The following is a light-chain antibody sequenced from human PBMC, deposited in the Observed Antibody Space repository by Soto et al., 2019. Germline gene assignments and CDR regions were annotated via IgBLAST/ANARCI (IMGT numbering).Light chain of an antibody. CDR3: QQYGSSPGT. V-gene: IGKV3-20*01. Sequence: IVLTQSPGTLSLSPGERATLSCRASQSVTSNYLAWYQQKPGQAPWLLIFGASIRATGLPDRFSGSGSGTDFTLTSSRLEPEDFAVYYRQQYGSSPGTFGQGTKVDIK. CDR2: GAS. CDR1: QSVTSNY. J-gene: IGKJ1*01.